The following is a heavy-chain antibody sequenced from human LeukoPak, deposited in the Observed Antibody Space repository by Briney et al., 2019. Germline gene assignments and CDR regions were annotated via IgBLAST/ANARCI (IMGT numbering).Heavy chain of an antibody. D-gene: IGHD2-2*01. V-gene: IGHV4-4*07. CDR2: IYSSGST. J-gene: IGHJ3*02. CDR3: ARDIWYQLLGATQDAFDI. CDR1: GGSISGYY. Sequence: SETLSLTCTVSGGSISGYYWSWIRQPAGKGLEWIGRIYSSGSTNYNPSLKSRVTMSVDTSKTQFSLKLSSVTAADTAVYYCARDIWYQLLGATQDAFDIWGQGTMVTVSP.